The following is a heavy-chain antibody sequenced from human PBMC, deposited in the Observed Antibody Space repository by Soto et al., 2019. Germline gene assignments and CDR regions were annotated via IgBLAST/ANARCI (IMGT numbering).Heavy chain of an antibody. Sequence: SETLSLTCTVSGGSIRSGGYYWSWLRQNPRKGLEWIGNIYYSGNTYYNPSLKSRLTISVDKSKNQFSLNLRAVTAAVTAVYYCARDRLMATAGTARHYFGLDVWGQGTTVTVSS. CDR2: IYYSGNT. D-gene: IGHD5-18*01. J-gene: IGHJ6*02. CDR3: ARDRLMATAGTARHYFGLDV. CDR1: GGSIRSGGYY. V-gene: IGHV4-31*03.